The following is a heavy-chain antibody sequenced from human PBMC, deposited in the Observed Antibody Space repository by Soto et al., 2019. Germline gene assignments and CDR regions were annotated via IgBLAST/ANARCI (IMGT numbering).Heavy chain of an antibody. D-gene: IGHD3-3*01. CDR3: ASIFGVVRAPSYGMDV. J-gene: IGHJ6*02. V-gene: IGHV3-21*01. CDR1: GFTFSSYA. Sequence: GGSLRLSCAASGFTFSSYAMSWVRQAPGKGLEWVSSISSSSSYIYYADSVKGRFTISRDNAKNSLYLQMNSLRAEDTAVYYCASIFGVVRAPSYGMDVWGQGTTVTVSS. CDR2: ISSSSSYI.